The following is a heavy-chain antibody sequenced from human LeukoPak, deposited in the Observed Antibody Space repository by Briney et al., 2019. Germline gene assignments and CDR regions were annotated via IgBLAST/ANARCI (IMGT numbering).Heavy chain of an antibody. CDR2: IYYRGSS. CDR1: GGSISSYY. CDR3: ARGSRIAVAGTFFDY. D-gene: IGHD6-19*01. Sequence: SETLSLTCTVSGGSISSYYWSWIRQPPGKGLEWIGYIYYRGSSNYNPSLKSRVTISVDTSKNQFSLKLSSVTAADTAVYYCARGSRIAVAGTFFDYWGQGNLVTVSS. V-gene: IGHV4-59*01. J-gene: IGHJ4*02.